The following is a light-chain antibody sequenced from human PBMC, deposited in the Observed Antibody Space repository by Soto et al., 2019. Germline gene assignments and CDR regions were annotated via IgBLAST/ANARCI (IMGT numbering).Light chain of an antibody. J-gene: IGKJ2*02. Sequence: EIVMTQSPATLSLSPGERATLSCRASASVFRNLAWYQQKPGQAPRLLIYGASTRATGIPARCSVSGSGTEFTLTVSSLQAEDFLVYFCQQYNNWPCTFGQGTKLEIK. CDR2: GAS. CDR1: ASVFRN. CDR3: QQYNNWPCT. V-gene: IGKV3-15*01.